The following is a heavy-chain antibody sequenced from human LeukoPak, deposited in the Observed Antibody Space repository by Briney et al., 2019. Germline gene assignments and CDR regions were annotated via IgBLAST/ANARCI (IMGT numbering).Heavy chain of an antibody. CDR2: ISSSGSTI. Sequence: KPGGSLRPSCAASGFTSSDYYMSWIRQAPGKGLEWVSYISSSGSTIYYADSVKGRFTISRDNAKNSLYLQMNSLRAEDTAVYYCARAPYYYDSSGYYFSPRFDYWGQGTLVTVSS. CDR3: ARAPYYYDSSGYYFSPRFDY. D-gene: IGHD3-22*01. V-gene: IGHV3-11*04. J-gene: IGHJ4*02. CDR1: GFTSSDYY.